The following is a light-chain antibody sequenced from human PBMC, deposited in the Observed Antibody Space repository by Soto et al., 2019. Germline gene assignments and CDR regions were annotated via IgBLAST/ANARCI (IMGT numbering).Light chain of an antibody. CDR2: EVS. V-gene: IGLV2-23*02. CDR1: SSDVGSYNL. Sequence: QSALTQPASVSGSPGQSITISCTGTSSDVGSYNLVSWYQQHPGKAPKLMIYEVSKRPSGVSNRFSGSKSGNTASLTISGLQDEDEDDYYCCSYASKVFGGGTKVTVL. CDR3: CSYASKV. J-gene: IGLJ2*01.